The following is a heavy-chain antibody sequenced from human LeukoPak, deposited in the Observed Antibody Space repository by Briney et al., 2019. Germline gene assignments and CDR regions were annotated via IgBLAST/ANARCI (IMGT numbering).Heavy chain of an antibody. J-gene: IGHJ4*02. Sequence: GASVKVSCKASGYTFTGYYMHWVRPAAGQGLEWMGWINPNSGGTNYAQKFQGRVTMTRDTSISTAYMELSRLRSDDTAVYYCARSQVDTATDFDYWGQGTLVTVSS. CDR1: GYTFTGYY. CDR2: INPNSGGT. V-gene: IGHV1-2*02. D-gene: IGHD5-18*01. CDR3: ARSQVDTATDFDY.